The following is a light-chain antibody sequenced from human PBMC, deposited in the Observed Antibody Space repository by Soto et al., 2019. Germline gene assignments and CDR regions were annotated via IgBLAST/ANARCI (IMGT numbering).Light chain of an antibody. Sequence: QSALTQPASVSRSPGQSITISCTGTSSDVGGYNYVSWYQQHPGKAPKLIIYEVSNRTSGVSNRFSGSKSGNTASLTISGLQAEDEADYYCSSYTTISTLEVFGGGTKLTVL. CDR3: SSYTTISTLEV. CDR2: EVS. CDR1: SSDVGGYNY. V-gene: IGLV2-14*01. J-gene: IGLJ3*02.